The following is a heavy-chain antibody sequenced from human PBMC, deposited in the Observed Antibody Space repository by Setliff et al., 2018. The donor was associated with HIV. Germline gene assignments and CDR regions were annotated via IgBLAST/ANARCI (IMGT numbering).Heavy chain of an antibody. J-gene: IGHJ4*02. D-gene: IGHD3-22*01. CDR1: GFTFNSYG. CDR2: IKSKSDGGAV. V-gene: IGHV3-15*06. CDR3: TTYSSVYYHSDC. Sequence: PGGSLRLSCAASGFTFNSYGIHWVRQAPGKGLEWVGRIKSKSDGGAVHYAAPVKGRFTISRDDSQDTLYLEMNSLTNEDTAMYYCTTYSSVYYHSDCWGQGTLVTVSS.